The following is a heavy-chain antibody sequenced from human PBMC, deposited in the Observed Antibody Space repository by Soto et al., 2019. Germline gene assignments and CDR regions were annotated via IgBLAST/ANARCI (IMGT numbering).Heavy chain of an antibody. V-gene: IGHV4-59*08. CDR2: IYYSGST. CDR3: ARHSAVPAAIPWFDP. J-gene: IGHJ5*02. D-gene: IGHD2-2*01. CDR1: GGSISSYY. Sequence: SETLSLTCTVSGGSISSYYWSWIRQPPGKGLEWIGYIYYSGSTNYNPSLKSRVTISVDTSKNQFSLKLSSVTAADTAVYYCARHSAVPAAIPWFDPWGLVTLVSVS.